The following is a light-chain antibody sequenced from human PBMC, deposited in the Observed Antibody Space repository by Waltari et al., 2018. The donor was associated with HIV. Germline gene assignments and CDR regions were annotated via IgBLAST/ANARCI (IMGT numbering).Light chain of an antibody. CDR3: CAYAGSTTYVI. Sequence: QSALTQPASVSGSPGQSITISCTGTSRDVRGYNLVSWYQQHPGTAPKLMIYEVSKRPSGVSNRFSGSKSGNTASLTISGLQAEDEADYYCCAYAGSTTYVIFGGGTKLTVL. CDR2: EVS. CDR1: SRDVRGYNL. V-gene: IGLV2-23*02. J-gene: IGLJ2*01.